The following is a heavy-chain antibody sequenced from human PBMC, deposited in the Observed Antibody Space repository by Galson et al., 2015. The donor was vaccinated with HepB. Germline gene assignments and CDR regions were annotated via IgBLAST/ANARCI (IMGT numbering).Heavy chain of an antibody. CDR3: ARDLTGYSSTWRRYWFFDL. D-gene: IGHD6-13*01. Sequence: SLRLSCAASGFTISSYSMNWVRQAPGKGLEWVSFISSSSTTIYYADSVKGRFTISRDDAKKSLYLQMNSLRAEDTAVYYCARDLTGYSSTWRRYWFFDLWGRGTLVTVSS. J-gene: IGHJ2*01. CDR2: ISSSSTTI. CDR1: GFTISSYS. V-gene: IGHV3-48*04.